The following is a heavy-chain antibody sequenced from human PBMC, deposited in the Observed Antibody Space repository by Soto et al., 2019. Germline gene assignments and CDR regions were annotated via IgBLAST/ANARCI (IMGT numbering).Heavy chain of an antibody. CDR3: ARTKARIFDY. Sequence: SETLSLTCIVSGDSISSGGYYWSWIRQHPGKGLEWIGYMYYSGSTYYNPSLKSRVTISLDTSKNQFSLKLSSVTAADTAVYYCARTKARIFDYWGQGTLVTVSS. V-gene: IGHV4-31*03. J-gene: IGHJ4*02. CDR1: GDSISSGGYY. CDR2: MYYSGST. D-gene: IGHD2-15*01.